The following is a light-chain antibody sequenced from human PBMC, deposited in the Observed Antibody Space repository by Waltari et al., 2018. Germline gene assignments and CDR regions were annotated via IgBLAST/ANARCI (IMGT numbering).Light chain of an antibody. Sequence: EIVLTQSPATLSLSPGERATLSCRASQSVSSYSIWYQQKPGQAPRLLIYDAFNRATGIPARFSGSGSGTDFTLTISSLEPEDFAVYYCQQRANWPITFGQGTRLEIK. CDR1: QSVSSY. CDR3: QQRANWPIT. CDR2: DAF. V-gene: IGKV3-11*01. J-gene: IGKJ5*01.